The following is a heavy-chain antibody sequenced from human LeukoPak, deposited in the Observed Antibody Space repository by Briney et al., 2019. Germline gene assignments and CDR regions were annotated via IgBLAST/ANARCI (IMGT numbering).Heavy chain of an antibody. CDR2: IYTSRST. CDR3: ARRAYYDYVWGSYRYSTSYYFDY. CDR1: DGSISTYY. J-gene: IGHJ4*02. Sequence: SETLSLTCTVSDGSISTYYWSWIRQPAGKGLEWIGRIYTSRSTYYNPSLKSRVTISVDTSKNQFSLKLSSVTAADTAVYYCARRAYYDYVWGSYRYSTSYYFDYWGQGTLVTVSS. V-gene: IGHV4-4*07. D-gene: IGHD3-16*02.